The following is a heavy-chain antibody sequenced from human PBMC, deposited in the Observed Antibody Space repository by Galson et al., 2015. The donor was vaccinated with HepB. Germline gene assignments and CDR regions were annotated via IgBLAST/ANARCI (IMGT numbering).Heavy chain of an antibody. Sequence: SLRLSCAASGFTFSSYAMHWVRQAPGKGLEWVAVISYDGSNKYYADSVKGRFTISRDNSKNTLYLQMNSLRAEDTAVYYCAREGLPSAADYWGQGTLVTVSS. V-gene: IGHV3-30*04. CDR3: AREGLPSAADY. CDR2: ISYDGSNK. CDR1: GFTFSSYA. J-gene: IGHJ4*02.